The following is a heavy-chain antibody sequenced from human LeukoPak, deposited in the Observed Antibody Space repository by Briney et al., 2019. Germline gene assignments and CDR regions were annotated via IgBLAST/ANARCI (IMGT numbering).Heavy chain of an antibody. J-gene: IGHJ6*03. CDR1: GGSLGLTTYY. V-gene: IGHV4-39*01. CDR3: TRHLDPYYDILADHYYMDV. Sequence: SETLSLTCTVSGGSLGLTTYYWGWIRQPPGKGLEWIGRIYSRGGTFYNPSLKSRVTISVDTSKNQFSLKLSSVTAAESAVDYGTRHLDPYYDILADHYYMDVWGKGTTVTVSS. CDR2: IYSRGGT. D-gene: IGHD3-9*01.